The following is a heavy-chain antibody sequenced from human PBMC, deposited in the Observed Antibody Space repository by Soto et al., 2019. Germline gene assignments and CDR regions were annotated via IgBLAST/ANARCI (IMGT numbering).Heavy chain of an antibody. CDR2: ISGDGVTT. CDR1: GFPFSSYW. J-gene: IGHJ4*02. V-gene: IGHV3-74*01. D-gene: IGHD3-9*01. CDR3: AREFYGLLTGYYADY. Sequence: EVQLVESGGDLVQRGGSLRLSCAASGFPFSSYWMHWVRHTPGKGLDWVARISGDGVTTYYADSVTGRFTVSRDNAKKTLSLQISGVRAEDTAVYYCAREFYGLLTGYYADYWGQGTLVSVSS.